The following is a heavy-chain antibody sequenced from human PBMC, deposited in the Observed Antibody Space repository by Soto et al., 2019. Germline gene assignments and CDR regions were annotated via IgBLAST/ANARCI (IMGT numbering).Heavy chain of an antibody. J-gene: IGHJ4*02. V-gene: IGHV2-5*01. Sequence: QITLKESGPPLVKPTQTLTLTCTFSGFSLSTSGAGVGWIRQPPGKALEWLALIYWNDDRRYSPSLKNSLTITKDTSRNRVVLTMTNMDPVDTATYYCAHLRRLYSYDSGSYHYVPLFDYWGRGTLVTVSS. CDR2: IYWNDDR. CDR3: AHLRRLYSYDSGSYHYVPLFDY. D-gene: IGHD3-22*01. CDR1: GFSLSTSGAG.